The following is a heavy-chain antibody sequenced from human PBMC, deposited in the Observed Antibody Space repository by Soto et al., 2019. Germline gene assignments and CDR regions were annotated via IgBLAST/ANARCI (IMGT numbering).Heavy chain of an antibody. J-gene: IGHJ4*02. D-gene: IGHD3-22*01. CDR3: ARDLRYYYDISGYYKGYFDY. CDR1: GFTFSVYW. V-gene: IGHV3-7*03. Sequence: PGGSLRLFCAASGFTFSVYWMSWVRQAPGKGLEWVANIKQDGSEKYYVDSVKGRFTISRDNAKNSLYLQMNSLRAEDTAVYFCARDLRYYYDISGYYKGYFDYWGQGILVTVS. CDR2: IKQDGSEK.